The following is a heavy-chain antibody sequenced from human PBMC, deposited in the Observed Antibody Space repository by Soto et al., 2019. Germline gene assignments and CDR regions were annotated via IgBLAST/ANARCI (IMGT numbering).Heavy chain of an antibody. CDR1: GGSFANYY. CDR3: ARGVGFGYYYYHMDL. V-gene: IGHV4-34*01. Sequence: PSETLSLTCAVYGGSFANYYWNWIRQPPGKGLEWIGEINYSGSTDYNPSLESRVTISVDTSKNQFSLKLTSVTAADTAVYYCARGVGFGYYYYHMDLWGQGTTVTVSS. CDR2: INYSGST. J-gene: IGHJ6*02. D-gene: IGHD3-10*01.